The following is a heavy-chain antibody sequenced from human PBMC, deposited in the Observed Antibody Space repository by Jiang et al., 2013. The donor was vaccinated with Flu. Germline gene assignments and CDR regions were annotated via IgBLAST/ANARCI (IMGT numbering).Heavy chain of an antibody. J-gene: IGHJ6*02. Sequence: GSEKYYVDSVKGRFTISRDNAKNSLYLQMNSLRAEDTAVYYCARIMSVATSSTYYYYGMDVWGQGTTVTVSS. V-gene: IGHV3-7*03. D-gene: IGHD5-12*01. CDR3: ARIMSVATSSTYYYYGMDV. CDR2: GSEK.